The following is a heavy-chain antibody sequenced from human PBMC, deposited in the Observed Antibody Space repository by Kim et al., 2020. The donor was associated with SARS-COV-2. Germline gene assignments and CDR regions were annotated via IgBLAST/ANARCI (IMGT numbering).Heavy chain of an antibody. J-gene: IGHJ3*02. D-gene: IGHD2-2*01. Sequence: GGSLRLSCAASGFTFSSYWMHWVRQAPGKGLVWVSRINSDGSSTSYADSVKGRFTISRDNAKNTLYLQMNSLRAEDTAVYYCAREGYCSSTSCYVEWLDAFDIWGQGTMVTVSS. CDR3: AREGYCSSTSCYVEWLDAFDI. CDR1: GFTFSSYW. V-gene: IGHV3-74*01. CDR2: INSDGSST.